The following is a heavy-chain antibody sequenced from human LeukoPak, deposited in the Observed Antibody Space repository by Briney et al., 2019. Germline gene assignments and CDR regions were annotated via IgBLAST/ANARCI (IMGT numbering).Heavy chain of an antibody. D-gene: IGHD3-10*01. V-gene: IGHV1-18*04. CDR3: ARPLSWFGELLFGGGYYFDY. CDR2: ISAYNGNT. J-gene: IGHJ4*02. CDR1: GYTFTSYG. Sequence: ASVTVSFKASGYTFTSYGISWVRQAPGQGLEWMGWISAYNGNTNYAQKLQGRVTMTTDTSTSTAYMELRSLRSDDTAVYYCARPLSWFGELLFGGGYYFDYWGQGTLVTVSS.